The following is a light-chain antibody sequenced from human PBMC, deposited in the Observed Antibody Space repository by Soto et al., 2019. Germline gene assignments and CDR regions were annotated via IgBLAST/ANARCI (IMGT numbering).Light chain of an antibody. V-gene: IGLV2-23*01. CDR1: SSDVGSYKL. J-gene: IGLJ1*01. CDR3: CSYAGDSTYV. CDR2: EGS. Sequence: QSVLTQPASVSGSPGQSITISCTGTSSDVGSYKLVSWFQQHPGKAPKLMIYEGSKRPSGVSNRFSGSKSGNTASLTISGLQPDDEVDYYCCSYAGDSTYVFGTGNKVTVL.